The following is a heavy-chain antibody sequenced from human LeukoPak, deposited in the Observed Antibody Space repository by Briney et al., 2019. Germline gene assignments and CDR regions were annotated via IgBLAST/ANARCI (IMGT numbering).Heavy chain of an antibody. CDR3: ARGIAAAVLFDAFDI. J-gene: IGHJ3*02. Sequence: ASVKVSCKVSGYTLTELSMHWVRQAPGKGLEWMGWTNPNSGGTNYAQKFQGRVTMTRDTSISTAHMELSRLRSDDTAVYYCARGIAAAVLFDAFDIWGQGTMVTVSS. D-gene: IGHD6-13*01. CDR2: TNPNSGGT. CDR1: GYTLTELS. V-gene: IGHV1-2*02.